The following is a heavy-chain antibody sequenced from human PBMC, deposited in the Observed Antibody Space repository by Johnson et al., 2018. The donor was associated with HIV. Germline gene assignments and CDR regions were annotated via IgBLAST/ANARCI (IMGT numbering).Heavy chain of an antibody. CDR3: AKDYTAMVSSDAFDI. J-gene: IGHJ3*02. V-gene: IGHV3-43*01. Sequence: VHLVESGGVVVQPGGSLRLSCAASGFTFDDYTMHWVRQAPGKGLEWVSLISWDGGSTYYADSVKGRFTISRDNSKNSLYLQMNSLRTEDTALYYCAKDYTAMVSSDAFDIWGQGTMVTVSS. D-gene: IGHD5-18*01. CDR1: GFTFDDYT. CDR2: ISWDGGST.